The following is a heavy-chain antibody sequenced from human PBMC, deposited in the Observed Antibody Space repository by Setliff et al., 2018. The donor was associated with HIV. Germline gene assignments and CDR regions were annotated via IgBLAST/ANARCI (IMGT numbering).Heavy chain of an antibody. D-gene: IGHD1-26*01. V-gene: IGHV4-4*09. Sequence: PSETLSLTCTVSGGSISGYYWSWIRQPPGKGLEWIEYIYTSGSTHYNPSLKSRVTISVDTSKNQFSLKLSSVTAADTAVYYCARGFGSLDPWGKGTLVTVSS. CDR1: GGSISGYY. J-gene: IGHJ5*02. CDR2: IYTSGST. CDR3: ARGFGSLDP.